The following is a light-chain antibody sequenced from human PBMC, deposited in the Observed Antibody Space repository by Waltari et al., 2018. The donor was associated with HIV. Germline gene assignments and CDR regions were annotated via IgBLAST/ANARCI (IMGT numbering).Light chain of an antibody. CDR1: SSNIGAGYD. V-gene: IGLV1-40*01. CDR3: QSYDSSLSGSDV. J-gene: IGLJ1*01. CDR2: NNS. Sequence: QSVLTQPPSVSGAPGQRVTISCTGSSSNIGAGYDVNWYQQLPGTAPKLLIHNNSNRPSGVPDRFSGSKSGTSASLAITGLQAEDEADYYCQSYDSSLSGSDVFGTGTKVTVL.